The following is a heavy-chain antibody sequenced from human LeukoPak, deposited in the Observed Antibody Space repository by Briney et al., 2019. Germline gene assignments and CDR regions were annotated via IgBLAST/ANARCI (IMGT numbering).Heavy chain of an antibody. CDR3: ARGGAAGIYGMDV. CDR2: ISYDGSNK. Sequence: GGSLKLSCAASGFTFSSHGMHWVRQAPGKGLEWVTFISYDGSNKDYADSVKGRFTISRDNSKNTLYLQVDSLRPEDTAVYYCARGGAAGIYGMDVWGQGAIMTVTS. J-gene: IGHJ6*02. V-gene: IGHV3-30*02. CDR1: GFTFSSHG. D-gene: IGHD6-13*01.